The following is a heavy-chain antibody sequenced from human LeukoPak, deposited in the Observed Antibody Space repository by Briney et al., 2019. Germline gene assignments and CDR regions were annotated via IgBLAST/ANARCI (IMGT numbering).Heavy chain of an antibody. V-gene: IGHV4-39*01. Sequence: KPSETLSLTCTVSGGSISSSSYYWGWIRQPPGKGLEWIGSIYYSGSTYFNPSLKSRVTISVDTSKNQFSLKLSSVTAADTAEYYCARHRNEYNYGDYQVIVYWGQGTLVTVSS. CDR3: ARHRNEYNYGDYQVIVY. J-gene: IGHJ4*02. CDR1: GGSISSSSYY. D-gene: IGHD4-17*01. CDR2: IYYSGST.